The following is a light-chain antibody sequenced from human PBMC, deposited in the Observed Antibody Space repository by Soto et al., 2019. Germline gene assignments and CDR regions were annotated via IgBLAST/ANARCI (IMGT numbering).Light chain of an antibody. Sequence: QSALTQPPSASGSPGQSVTISCTGTSSDVGSYDYVSWYQQHPGKAPKLMIYEVSKRPSGVPDRFSGSKSGNMASLTVSGLQAEDEADYYCSSYAGSNNFDVVFGGGTKLTVL. CDR2: EVS. CDR1: SSDVGSYDY. J-gene: IGLJ2*01. CDR3: SSYAGSNNFDVV. V-gene: IGLV2-8*01.